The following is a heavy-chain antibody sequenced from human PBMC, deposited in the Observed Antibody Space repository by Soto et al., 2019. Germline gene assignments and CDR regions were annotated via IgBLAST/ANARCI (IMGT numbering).Heavy chain of an antibody. Sequence: PGGSLRLSCAASGFTFSSYSMNWVRQAPGKGLEWVSSISSSSSYIYYADSVKGRFTISRDNAKNSLYLQMNSLRAEDTAVYYCARGPRASGWGLDIWGQGTMLTVSS. CDR1: GFTFSSYS. D-gene: IGHD6-19*01. J-gene: IGHJ3*02. CDR2: ISSSSSYI. V-gene: IGHV3-21*01. CDR3: ARGPRASGWGLDI.